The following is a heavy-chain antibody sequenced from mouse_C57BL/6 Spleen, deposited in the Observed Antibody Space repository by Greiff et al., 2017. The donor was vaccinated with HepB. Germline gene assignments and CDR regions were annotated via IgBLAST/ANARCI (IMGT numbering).Heavy chain of an antibody. Sequence: VQLQQSGAELVKPGASVKLSCTASGFNIKDYYMHWVKQRTEQGLEWIGRIDPEDGETKYAAKFQGKATITADTSSNTAYLQLSSLTSEDTAVYYCASHYSIPWFACWGQGTLVTVSA. CDR1: GFNIKDYY. CDR2: IDPEDGET. J-gene: IGHJ3*01. CDR3: ASHYSIPWFAC. V-gene: IGHV14-2*01. D-gene: IGHD2-5*01.